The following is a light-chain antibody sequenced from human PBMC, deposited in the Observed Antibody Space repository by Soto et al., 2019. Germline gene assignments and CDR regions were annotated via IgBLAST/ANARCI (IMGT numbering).Light chain of an antibody. CDR2: GAF. V-gene: IGKV3-15*01. Sequence: EIVLTQSPGTLSLSPGERATLSCRASQSVSSNLAWYQQKPGQAPSLLIYGAFTRATGIPARFSGTGSGTDFTLTVSSLQPEDFVTYYCQQGYSTPITFGQGTRLETK. CDR1: QSVSSN. CDR3: QQGYSTPIT. J-gene: IGKJ5*01.